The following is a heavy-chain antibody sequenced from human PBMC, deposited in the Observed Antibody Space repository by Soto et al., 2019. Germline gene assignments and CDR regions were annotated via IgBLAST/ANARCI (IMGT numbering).Heavy chain of an antibody. J-gene: IGHJ4*02. D-gene: IGHD2-2*01. CDR3: ARINSDCVRTSCHLDY. Sequence: QVQLVQSGAEVKKPGASVKVSCKASGYTFTNFDINWVRQAPGQGLEWMGWTNPKRGDAGYAQKFQGRVTMTGDTSKSIAYMEVSSLRSEDTAMYYCARINSDCVRTSCHLDYWGQGTLVTVSS. CDR2: TNPKRGDA. V-gene: IGHV1-8*01. CDR1: GYTFTNFD.